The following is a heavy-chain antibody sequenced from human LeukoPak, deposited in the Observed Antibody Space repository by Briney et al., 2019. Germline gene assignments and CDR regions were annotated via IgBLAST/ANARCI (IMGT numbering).Heavy chain of an antibody. CDR3: ASILYG. V-gene: IGHV3-53*01. Sequence: PGGSLRLSCAVSGFTVSTYSMSWVRQAPGKGLEWVATFSSGGRTSYADSVKGRFTISRDTSQNTVYLQMNSLRDEDTALYYCASILYGWGQGTLVTVSS. CDR1: GFTVSTYS. D-gene: IGHD2/OR15-2a*01. J-gene: IGHJ4*02. CDR2: FSSGGRT.